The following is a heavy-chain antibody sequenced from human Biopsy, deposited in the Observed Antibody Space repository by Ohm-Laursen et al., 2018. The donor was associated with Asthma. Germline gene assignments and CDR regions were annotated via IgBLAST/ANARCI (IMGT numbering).Heavy chain of an antibody. CDR2: ISFDGSNK. D-gene: IGHD1-26*01. CDR3: AKDVFPGWELRRGPDY. CDR1: GFTFSNYG. V-gene: IGHV3-30*18. J-gene: IGHJ4*02. Sequence: LSLTCAASGFTFSNYGMHWVRQAPGKGLDWVAVISFDGSNKNYTDSVKGRFTISRDNSRNTLHLQMNSLRAEDTAVYYCAKDVFPGWELRRGPDYWGQGTLVTVSS.